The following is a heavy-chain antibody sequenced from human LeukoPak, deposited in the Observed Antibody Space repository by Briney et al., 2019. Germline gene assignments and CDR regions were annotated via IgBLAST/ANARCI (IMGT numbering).Heavy chain of an antibody. J-gene: IGHJ4*02. D-gene: IGHD1-1*01. CDR1: GFTFSSYA. Sequence: TGGSLRLSCAASGFTFSSYAMSWVRQAPGKRLEWVSAISGSGGSTYYADSVKGRFTISRDNSKNTLYLQMNSLRAEDTAVYYCAKDPHNWAHRSVFDYWGQGTLVTVSS. CDR2: ISGSGGST. CDR3: AKDPHNWAHRSVFDY. V-gene: IGHV3-23*01.